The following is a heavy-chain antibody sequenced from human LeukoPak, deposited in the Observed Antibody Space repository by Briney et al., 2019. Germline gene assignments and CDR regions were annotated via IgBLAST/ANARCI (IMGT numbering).Heavy chain of an antibody. V-gene: IGHV3-74*01. CDR1: GFTFCSYW. CDR2: INTDGSST. CDR3: ARVYCSGGSCYGLDY. Sequence: PGGSLRLSCAASGFTFCSYWMHWVRQAPGKGLVWVSRINTDGSSTSYADSVKGRFTISRDNAKNTLYLQMNSLRAEDTAVYYCARVYCSGGSCYGLDYWGQGTLVTVSS. D-gene: IGHD2-15*01. J-gene: IGHJ4*02.